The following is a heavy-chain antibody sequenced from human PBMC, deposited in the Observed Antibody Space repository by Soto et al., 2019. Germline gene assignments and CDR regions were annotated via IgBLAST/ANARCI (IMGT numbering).Heavy chain of an antibody. D-gene: IGHD3-22*01. V-gene: IGHV3-15*07. CDR3: TTDPYYYDSSGYEPYFDY. Sequence: GGSLRLSCAASGFTFSNAWMNWVRQAPGKGLEWVGRIKSKTDDGTTDYAAPVKGRFTISRDDSKNTLYVQMNSLKTEDTAVYYCTTDPYYYDSSGYEPYFDYWGQGTLVTVYS. CDR1: GFTFSNAW. CDR2: IKSKTDDGTT. J-gene: IGHJ4*02.